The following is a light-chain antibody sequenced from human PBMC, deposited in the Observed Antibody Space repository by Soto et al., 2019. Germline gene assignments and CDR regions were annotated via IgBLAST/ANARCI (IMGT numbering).Light chain of an antibody. CDR2: NVY. V-gene: IGLV2-14*03. J-gene: IGLJ1*01. Sequence: QSALTQPASVSGSPGQSITISCTGTSSDVGGHNYVSWHQQHPGKAPKLMIYNVYDRPSGISYRFSGSKSGNTASLTISGLQGEDEADYYCSAYTVSRTYVFGTGTKLTVL. CDR3: SAYTVSRTYV. CDR1: SSDVGGHNY.